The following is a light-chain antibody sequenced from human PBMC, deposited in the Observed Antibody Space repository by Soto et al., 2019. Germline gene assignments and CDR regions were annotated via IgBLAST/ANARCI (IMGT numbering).Light chain of an antibody. V-gene: IGLV2-14*03. CDR1: SSDVGGYNS. CDR2: EVS. CDR3: SSYTSTSSYV. J-gene: IGLJ1*01. Sequence: QSVLTQPASVSGSPGQSITVSCTGTSSDVGGYNSVSWYQQHPGKPPKLIIYEVSNRPSGVSDRFAGSKSGNTASLTISGLQAEDEADYYGSSYTSTSSYVFATGTKVTVL.